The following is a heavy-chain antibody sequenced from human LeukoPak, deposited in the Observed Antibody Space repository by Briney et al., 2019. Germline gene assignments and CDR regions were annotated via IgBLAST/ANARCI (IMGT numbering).Heavy chain of an antibody. CDR2: IIPIFGTA. Sequence: SVKVSCKASGGTFSSYAISWVRQAPGQGLEWMGGIIPIFGTANYAQKFQGRVTITADKSTSTAYMELSSLRSEDTAVYYCAREASIAVAGTRGLDLWGRGTLVTVSS. CDR3: AREASIAVAGTRGLDL. CDR1: GGTFSSYA. D-gene: IGHD6-19*01. V-gene: IGHV1-69*06. J-gene: IGHJ2*01.